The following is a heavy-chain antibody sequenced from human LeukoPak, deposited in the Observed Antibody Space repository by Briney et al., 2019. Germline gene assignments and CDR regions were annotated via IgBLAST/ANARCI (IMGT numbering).Heavy chain of an antibody. CDR1: GYTFPSYF. D-gene: IGHD6-6*01. V-gene: IGHV1-46*01. CDR3: ARTAARRFDY. Sequence: ASVKVSCKASGYTFPSYFMHWVRQAPGQGLEWMGIINPTGGSTTYAQKFQGRVTMTRDTSTSTVYMELSSLRSDDTAVYYCARTAARRFDYWGQGTLVTASS. J-gene: IGHJ4*02. CDR2: INPTGGST.